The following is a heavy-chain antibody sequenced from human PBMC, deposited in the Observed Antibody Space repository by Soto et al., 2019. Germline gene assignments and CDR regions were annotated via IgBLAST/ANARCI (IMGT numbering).Heavy chain of an antibody. CDR3: ATGSLRGFWSGIPRAFDI. D-gene: IGHD3-3*01. CDR2: FDPEDGET. Sequence: VKVSCKVSGYTLTELSMHWVRQAPGKGLEWMGGFDPEDGETIYAQKFQGRVTMTEDTSTDTAYMELSSLRSEDTAVYYCATGSLRGFWSGIPRAFDIWGQGTMVTVSS. CDR1: GYTLTELS. J-gene: IGHJ3*02. V-gene: IGHV1-24*01.